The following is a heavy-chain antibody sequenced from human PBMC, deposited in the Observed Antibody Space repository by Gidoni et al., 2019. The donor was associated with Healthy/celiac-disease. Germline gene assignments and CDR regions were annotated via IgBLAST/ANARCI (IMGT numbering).Heavy chain of an antibody. CDR2: ISYDGSNK. CDR3: ARGGHGDYPRKDYYYGMDV. CDR1: GFTFSSYA. D-gene: IGHD4-17*01. J-gene: IGHJ6*02. V-gene: IGHV3-30*01. Sequence: QVQLVESGGGVVQPGRSLRLSCAASGFTFSSYAMHWVRQAPGKGLEWVAVISYDGSNKYYADSVKGRFTISRDNSKNTLYLQMNSLRAEDTAVYYCARGGHGDYPRKDYYYGMDVWGQGTTVTVSS.